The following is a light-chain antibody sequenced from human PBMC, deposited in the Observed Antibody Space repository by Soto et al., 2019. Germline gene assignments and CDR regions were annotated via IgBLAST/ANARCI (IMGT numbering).Light chain of an antibody. Sequence: QTVVTQAPSLTVSPGGTVTLTCGSSAGAVTSGQYPFWFQQKPGQAPKTLIYDTSRRHSWTPAQFSGSLLGGKAALTLSGTQPEDEAEYYCLLSYNGVQVFGGGTKVTVL. CDR2: DTS. J-gene: IGLJ3*02. CDR1: AGAVTSGQY. CDR3: LLSYNGVQV. V-gene: IGLV7-46*01.